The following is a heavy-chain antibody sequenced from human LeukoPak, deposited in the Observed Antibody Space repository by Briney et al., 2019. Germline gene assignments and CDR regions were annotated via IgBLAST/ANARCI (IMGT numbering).Heavy chain of an antibody. CDR3: ARSRGYSYGAAAGDYMDV. CDR2: IWYDGSNK. V-gene: IGHV3-33*01. D-gene: IGHD5-18*01. CDR1: GFTFSSYG. Sequence: PGRSLRLSCAASGFTFSSYGMHWVRQAPGKGLEWVAVIWYDGSNKYYADSVKGRFTISRDNSKNTLYLQMNSLRAEDTAVYYCARSRGYSYGAAAGDYMDVWGKGTTVTVSS. J-gene: IGHJ6*03.